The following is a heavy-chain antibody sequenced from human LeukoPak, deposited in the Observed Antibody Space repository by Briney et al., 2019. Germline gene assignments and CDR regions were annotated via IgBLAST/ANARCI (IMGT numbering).Heavy chain of an antibody. D-gene: IGHD3-3*01. V-gene: IGHV1-69*13. CDR3: ARVLSSDFWSCYRYNWFDP. Sequence: SVKVSCKASGGTFSSYAISWVRQAPGQGLEWMGGIIPIFGTANYAQKFQGRVTITADESTSTAYMELSSLRSEDTAVYYCARVLSSDFWSCYRYNWFDPWGQGTLVTVSS. CDR1: GGTFSSYA. J-gene: IGHJ5*02. CDR2: IIPIFGTA.